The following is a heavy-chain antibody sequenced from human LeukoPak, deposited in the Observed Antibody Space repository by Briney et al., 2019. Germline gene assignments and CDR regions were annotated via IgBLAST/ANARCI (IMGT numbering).Heavy chain of an antibody. CDR1: GGSISSSSYY. V-gene: IGHV4-39*01. J-gene: IGHJ1*01. Sequence: SETLSLTCTVSGGSISSSSYYWGWIRQPPGKGLEWIGSIYYSGSTYYNPSLKSRVTISVDTSKNPFSLKLSSVTAADTAVYYCARPPGYSSGWYPGPEYFQHWGQGTLVTVSS. CDR2: IYYSGST. CDR3: ARPPGYSSGWYPGPEYFQH. D-gene: IGHD6-19*01.